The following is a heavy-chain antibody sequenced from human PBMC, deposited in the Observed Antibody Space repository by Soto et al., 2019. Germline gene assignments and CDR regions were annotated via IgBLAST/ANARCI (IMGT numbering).Heavy chain of an antibody. CDR2: FYYSGTT. J-gene: IGHJ6*02. V-gene: IGHV4-31*03. CDR1: GCSISSEGYY. Sequence: SETLSLTCTLSGCSISSEGYYWTWILHHPGKGLEWIGDFYYSGTTSYNPSLKSRLTISVDTSNNQFSLRLSSVTAADTAMYYCARSYDSLTGSDSSDVWCRGTRVTVAS. CDR3: ARSYDSLTGSDSSDV. D-gene: IGHD3-9*01.